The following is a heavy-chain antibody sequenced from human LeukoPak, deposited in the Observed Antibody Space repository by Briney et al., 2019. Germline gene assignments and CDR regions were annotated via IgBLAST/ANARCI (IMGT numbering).Heavy chain of an antibody. CDR3: ARGGYRPIDFDY. J-gene: IGHJ4*02. CDR1: GGSISSYS. CDR2: IYYSGST. Sequence: PSETLSLTCTVSGGSISSYSWSWIRQPPGKGLEWIGYIYYSGSTNYNPSLKSRVTISVDTSKNQFSLKLSSVTAADTAVYYCARGGYRPIDFDYWGQGTLVTVSS. D-gene: IGHD3-16*02. V-gene: IGHV4-59*01.